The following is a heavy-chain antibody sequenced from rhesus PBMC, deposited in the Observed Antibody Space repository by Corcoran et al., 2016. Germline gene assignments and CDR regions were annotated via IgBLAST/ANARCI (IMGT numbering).Heavy chain of an antibody. CDR2: IHGGARSP. CDR1: GGSISDSDY. Sequence: QVQLQESGQGLVKPSETLSLTCTVSGGSISDSDYWSWIRHHLGEGLEWTRRIHGGARSPNSSPSLRSRVTISIDTSKNQFARKLSAVAAADAAVYYGARGRASYGLDSWGQGVVVTVSS. J-gene: IGHJ6*01. CDR3: ARGRASYGLDS. V-gene: IGHV4S6*01.